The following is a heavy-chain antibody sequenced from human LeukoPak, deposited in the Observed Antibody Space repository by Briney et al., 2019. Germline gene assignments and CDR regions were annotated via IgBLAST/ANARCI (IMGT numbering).Heavy chain of an antibody. CDR1: GFTFNTYG. J-gene: IGHJ4*02. V-gene: IGHV3-30*18. Sequence: GGSLRLSCAASGFTFNTYGMHWVRQAPGKGLEWLALISYDGSNKYYVDSVKGRFTISRDNSENILYLQMNSLRAEDTAVYYCAKISRDIVATITRTFDYWGQGTLVTVSS. D-gene: IGHD5-12*01. CDR2: ISYDGSNK. CDR3: AKISRDIVATITRTFDY.